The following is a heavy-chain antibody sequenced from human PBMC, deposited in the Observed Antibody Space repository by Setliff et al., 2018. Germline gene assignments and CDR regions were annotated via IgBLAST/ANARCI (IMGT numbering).Heavy chain of an antibody. CDR2: IYYRGTT. J-gene: IGHJ5*02. Sequence: KTSETLSLTCTVTGGSIRDYYWNWIRQSPGKGLEWIGYIYYRGTTNYNSSLKSRVTITIDMSKNQFSLKLPSATAADTAVYFCAAVGTAEGGGWFDPWGRGTLVTVSS. V-gene: IGHV4-59*01. CDR1: GGSIRDYY. D-gene: IGHD2-15*01. CDR3: AAVGTAEGGGWFDP.